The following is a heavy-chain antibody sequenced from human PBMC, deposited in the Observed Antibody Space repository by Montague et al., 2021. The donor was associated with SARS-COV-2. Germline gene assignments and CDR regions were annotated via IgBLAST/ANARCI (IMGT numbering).Heavy chain of an antibody. CDR3: ARDKEMIF. J-gene: IGHJ4*02. CDR1: GGSISSGGYY. D-gene: IGHD2-15*01. V-gene: IGHV4-31*11. CDR2: IYYSVST. Sequence: TLSLTCAVSGGSISSGGYYWNWLRQHPEKGLEWIGYIYYSVSTNYNPSLRSRVTIPEDTAKNQFSLKLTSVTAADTAVYYCARDKEMIFWGQGILVTVSS.